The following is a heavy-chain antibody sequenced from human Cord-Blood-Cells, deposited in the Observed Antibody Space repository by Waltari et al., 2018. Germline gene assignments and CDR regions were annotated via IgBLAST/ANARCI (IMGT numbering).Heavy chain of an antibody. Sequence: QVQLVQSGAEVKKPGASVKVSCTVSGYTPTALSIHWVRQASGKGLEWMGGFDPEDGETIYAQKFQGRVTMTEDTSTDTAYMELSSLRSEDTAVYYCATAARYNWDYDAFDIWGQGTMVTVSS. CDR3: ATAARYNWDYDAFDI. CDR1: GYTPTALS. J-gene: IGHJ3*02. CDR2: FDPEDGET. V-gene: IGHV1-24*01. D-gene: IGHD1-7*01.